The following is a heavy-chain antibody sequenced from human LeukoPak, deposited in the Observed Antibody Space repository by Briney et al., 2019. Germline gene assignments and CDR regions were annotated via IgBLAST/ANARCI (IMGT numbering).Heavy chain of an antibody. CDR2: ISSSSSYI. Sequence: GGSLRLSCAASGFTFSSYSMNWVRQAPGKGLEWVSSISSSSSYIYYADSVKGRFTISRDNAKNSLYLQMNSLRAEDTAVYYCARSTRRVSTVFTGYWGQGTLVTVSS. D-gene: IGHD5/OR15-5a*01. J-gene: IGHJ4*02. V-gene: IGHV3-21*01. CDR1: GFTFSSYS. CDR3: ARSTRRVSTVFTGY.